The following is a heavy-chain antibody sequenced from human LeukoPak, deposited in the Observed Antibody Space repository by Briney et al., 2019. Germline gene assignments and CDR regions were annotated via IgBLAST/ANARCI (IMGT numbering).Heavy chain of an antibody. Sequence: GGSLRLSCAASGFTFSMYWMSWVRQAPGKGLEWVANIKEYGSEKYYVDSVRGRFTISRDNAKNSLFLQMNSLRAEDTAMYYCARDSRRGELPNYWGQGTLVTVSS. V-gene: IGHV3-7*05. J-gene: IGHJ4*02. CDR3: ARDSRRGELPNY. D-gene: IGHD1-7*01. CDR2: IKEYGSEK. CDR1: GFTFSMYW.